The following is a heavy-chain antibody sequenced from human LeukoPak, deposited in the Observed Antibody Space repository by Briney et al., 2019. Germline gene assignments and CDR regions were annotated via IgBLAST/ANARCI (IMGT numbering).Heavy chain of an antibody. Sequence: GGSLRLSCAAPGFIFSRYWMTLVRQAPGKGLEWVANIDQSGNEKFYVDSVKGRFTISRDNSKNSLYLQLNSLRVEDMGVYYCARDQGAAGDFWGQGTLVTVSS. J-gene: IGHJ4*02. CDR1: GFIFSRYW. CDR3: ARDQGAAGDF. CDR2: IDQSGNEK. D-gene: IGHD6-13*01. V-gene: IGHV3-7*01.